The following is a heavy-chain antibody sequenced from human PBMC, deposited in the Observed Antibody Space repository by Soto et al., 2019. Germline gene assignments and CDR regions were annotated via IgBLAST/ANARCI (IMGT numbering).Heavy chain of an antibody. Sequence: QVQLVQSGAEVKRPGSSVKVSCKASGDTFSFYSINWVRQAPGLGLEWMGRVNPILSMSNYAQRFQGRVTMTADKSTSTAYMELIGLRSEYTAMYYCATSYGSGYRAFDYWGPGALVTVSS. J-gene: IGHJ4*02. CDR3: ATSYGSGYRAFDY. CDR2: VNPILSMS. D-gene: IGHD3-10*01. CDR1: GDTFSFYS. V-gene: IGHV1-69*04.